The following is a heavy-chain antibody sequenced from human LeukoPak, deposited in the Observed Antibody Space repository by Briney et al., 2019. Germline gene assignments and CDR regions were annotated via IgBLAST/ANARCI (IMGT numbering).Heavy chain of an antibody. CDR2: INPSGGST. Sequence: ASVKVSCKASGYTFTSYYMHWVRQPPGQGLEWMGIINPSGGSTSYAQKFQGRVTMTRDMSTSTVYMELSSLRSEDTAVYYCARGDGLVAATTPFDYWGQGTLVTVSS. D-gene: IGHD2-15*01. J-gene: IGHJ4*02. V-gene: IGHV1-46*01. CDR1: GYTFTSYY. CDR3: ARGDGLVAATTPFDY.